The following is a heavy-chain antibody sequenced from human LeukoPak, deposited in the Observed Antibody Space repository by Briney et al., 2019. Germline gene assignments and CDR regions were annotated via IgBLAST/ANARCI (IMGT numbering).Heavy chain of an antibody. CDR2: ISSSGSTI. CDR1: GFTFSSYE. J-gene: IGHJ3*02. Sequence: GGSLRLSCAASGFTFSSYEMNWVRQAPGKGLEWVSYISSSGSTIYYADSVKGRFTISRDNAKNSLYLRMNSLRAEDTAVYYCAKDTDDAFDIWGQGTMVTVSS. V-gene: IGHV3-48*03. D-gene: IGHD4-17*01. CDR3: AKDTDDAFDI.